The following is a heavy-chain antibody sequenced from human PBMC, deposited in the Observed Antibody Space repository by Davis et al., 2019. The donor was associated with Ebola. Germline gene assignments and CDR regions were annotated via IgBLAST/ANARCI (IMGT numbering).Heavy chain of an antibody. J-gene: IGHJ4*02. Sequence: AASVKVSCKASGYTFTSYYMHWVRQAPGQGLEWMGIINPSGGSTSYAQKFQGRVTMTRDTSISTAYMELNSLRSEDTAVYYCAARYGDYAPIDYWGQGTLVTVSS. D-gene: IGHD4-17*01. CDR3: AARYGDYAPIDY. V-gene: IGHV1-46*01. CDR2: INPSGGST. CDR1: GYTFTSYY.